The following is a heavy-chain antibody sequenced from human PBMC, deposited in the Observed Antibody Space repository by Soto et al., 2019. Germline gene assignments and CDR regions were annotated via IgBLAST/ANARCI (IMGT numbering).Heavy chain of an antibody. D-gene: IGHD3-22*01. CDR3: PKDLRSTMTVVTGNFDP. V-gene: IGHV3-23*01. J-gene: IGHJ5*02. CDR2: ISGSGGST. CDR1: GFTFSSYA. Sequence: RGSLRLSCAASGFTFSSYAMSWVRQAPGKGLEWVSAISGSGGSTYYADSVKGRFTISRDNSKNTLYLQMNSLRAEDTAVYYCPKDLRSTMTVVTGNFDPCGPGPLVTVSP.